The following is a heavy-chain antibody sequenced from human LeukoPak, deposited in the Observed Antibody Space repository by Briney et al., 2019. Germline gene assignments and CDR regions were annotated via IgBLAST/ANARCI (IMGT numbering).Heavy chain of an antibody. CDR1: GVTVSSNY. D-gene: IGHD6-19*01. V-gene: IGHV3-53*01. CDR2: IYSGGST. CDR3: ARVTVAGTGTTI. Sequence: GGSLRLSCAASGVTVSSNYMSWVRQAPGKGLEWVSVIYSGGSTYYADSVKGRFTISRDNSKNTLYLQMNSLRAEDTAVYYCARVTVAGTGTTIWGQGTLVTVSS. J-gene: IGHJ4*02.